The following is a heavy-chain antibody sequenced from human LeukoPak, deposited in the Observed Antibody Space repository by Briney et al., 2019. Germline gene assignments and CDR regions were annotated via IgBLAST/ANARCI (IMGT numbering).Heavy chain of an antibody. Sequence: ASVKVSCKASGYTFTSYGISWVRQAPGQGLEWMGWISAYNGNTNYAQKLQGRVTMTTDTSTSTAYMELRSLRSDDTAVYYCARDAPRCSGGSCYPDYWGQGTLVTASS. J-gene: IGHJ4*02. V-gene: IGHV1-18*04. CDR1: GYTFTSYG. CDR3: ARDAPRCSGGSCYPDY. D-gene: IGHD2-15*01. CDR2: ISAYNGNT.